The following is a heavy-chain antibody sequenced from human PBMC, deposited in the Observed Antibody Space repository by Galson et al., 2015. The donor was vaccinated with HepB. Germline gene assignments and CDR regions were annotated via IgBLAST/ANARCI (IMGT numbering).Heavy chain of an antibody. CDR3: ARDRGSGF. D-gene: IGHD3-10*01. CDR1: GFTFSSYS. V-gene: IGHV3-48*01. J-gene: IGHJ4*02. Sequence: SLRLSCAASGFTFSSYSMNWVRQAPGKGLEWVSYISSSSSTIYYADSVKGRFTISRDNAKNSLYLQMNSLRAEDTAVYYCARDRGSGFWGQGTLVTVSS. CDR2: ISSSSSTI.